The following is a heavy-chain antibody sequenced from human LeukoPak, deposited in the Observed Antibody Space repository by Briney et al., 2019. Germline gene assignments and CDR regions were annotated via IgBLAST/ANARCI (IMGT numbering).Heavy chain of an antibody. D-gene: IGHD3-22*01. CDR3: ARELQAASHYDSSGYYEKAY. CDR1: GFTFSSYS. Sequence: PGGSLRLSCAASGFTFSSYSMNWVRQAPGKGLEWVSSINSSSSYIYYADSVKGRFTISRDNAKNSLYLQMNSLRAEDTAVYYCARELQAASHYDSSGYYEKAYWGQGTLVTVSS. CDR2: INSSSSYI. J-gene: IGHJ4*02. V-gene: IGHV3-21*04.